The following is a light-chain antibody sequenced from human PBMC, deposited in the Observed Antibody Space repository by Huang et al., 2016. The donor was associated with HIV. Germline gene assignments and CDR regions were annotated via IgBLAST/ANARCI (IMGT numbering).Light chain of an antibody. J-gene: IGKJ4*01. CDR2: GAS. CDR3: QQYGSSPRT. CDR1: QSVSSSY. Sequence: IVLTQSPGTLSLSPVERATLSCRASQSVSSSYLAWYQQKPGQAPRLLIYGASSRATGIPDRFSGSGSGTDFTLTISRLQPEDFAVYYCQQYGSSPRTFGGGTQVEIK. V-gene: IGKV3-20*01.